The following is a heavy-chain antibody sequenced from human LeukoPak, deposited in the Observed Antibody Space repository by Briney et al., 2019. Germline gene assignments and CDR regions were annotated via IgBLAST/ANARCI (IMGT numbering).Heavy chain of an antibody. D-gene: IGHD4-17*01. CDR3: AKDRGDYTNWFDP. Sequence: PGGSLRLSCAASGFTFSSYAMHWVRQAPGKGLEWVAVISYDGSNKYYADSVKGRFTISRDNSKNTLYLQMNSLRAEDTAIYYCAKDRGDYTNWFDPWGQGTLVTVSS. CDR1: GFTFSSYA. J-gene: IGHJ5*02. CDR2: ISYDGSNK. V-gene: IGHV3-30*04.